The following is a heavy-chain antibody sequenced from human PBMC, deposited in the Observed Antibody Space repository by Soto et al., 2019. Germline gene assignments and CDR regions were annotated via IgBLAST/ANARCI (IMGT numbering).Heavy chain of an antibody. Sequence: ASVKVSCKASGYTFTSYYMHWVRQAPGQGLEWMGIINPSGGSTNYAQKFQGRVTMTRDTSTSTVYMELSSLRSEDTAVYYCARGNYEILTGYSYYFDYWGQGTPVTVSS. CDR2: INPSGGST. CDR1: GYTFTSYY. J-gene: IGHJ4*02. D-gene: IGHD3-9*01. V-gene: IGHV1-46*03. CDR3: ARGNYEILTGYSYYFDY.